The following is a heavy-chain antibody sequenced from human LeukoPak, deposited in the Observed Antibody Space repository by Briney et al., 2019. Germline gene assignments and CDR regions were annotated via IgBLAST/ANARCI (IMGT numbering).Heavy chain of an antibody. CDR2: IKEDGSEK. CDR1: GVTFSSYW. CDR3: ARSSIAARGWFDP. V-gene: IGHV3-7*05. D-gene: IGHD6-6*01. Sequence: PGGSLRLSCAASGVTFSSYWMSWVRQAPGKGLEWVANIKEDGSEKYYVDSVKGRFTISRDNAKNSLYLQMNSLRAEDTAVYYCARSSIAARGWFDPWGQGTLVTVSS. J-gene: IGHJ5*02.